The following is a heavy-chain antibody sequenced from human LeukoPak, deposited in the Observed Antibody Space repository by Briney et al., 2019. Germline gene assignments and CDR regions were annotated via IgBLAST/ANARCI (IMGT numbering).Heavy chain of an antibody. CDR2: IYTSGST. V-gene: IGHV4-61*02. CDR1: GGSISSGSYY. D-gene: IGHD3-22*01. J-gene: IGHJ3*02. Sequence: RPSQTLSLTCTVSGGSISSGSYYWSWIRQPAGKGLEWIGRIYTSGSTNYNPSLKSRVTISVDMSKNQFSLKLSSVTAADTAVYYCARVAPYYYDSSGYHDAFDIWGQGTMVTVSS. CDR3: ARVAPYYYDSSGYHDAFDI.